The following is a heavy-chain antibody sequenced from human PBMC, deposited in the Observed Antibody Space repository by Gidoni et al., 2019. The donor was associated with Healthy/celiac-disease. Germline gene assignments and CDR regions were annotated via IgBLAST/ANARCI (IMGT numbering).Heavy chain of an antibody. CDR3: AKDIYGGNSGTVDY. CDR2: ISWNSGSI. V-gene: IGHV3-9*01. J-gene: IGHJ4*02. Sequence: VQLVESGGGLVQPGRSLRLSCATSGFTFDDYAMHWVRQAPGKGLGWVSGISWNSGSIGYADSVKGRFTISRDNAKNSLYLQMNSLRAEDTALYYCAKDIYGGNSGTVDYWGQGTLVTVSS. D-gene: IGHD2-21*02. CDR1: GFTFDDYA.